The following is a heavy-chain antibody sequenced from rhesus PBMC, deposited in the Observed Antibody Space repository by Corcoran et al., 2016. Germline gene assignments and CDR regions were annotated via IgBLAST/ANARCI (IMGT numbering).Heavy chain of an antibody. D-gene: IGHD3-22*01. V-gene: IGHV2S1*01. J-gene: IGHJ4*01. CDR2: IYWDDDN. CDR1: GFSLSTSGLG. Sequence: QVTLKESGPALVKPTQPLTLSCTFSGFSLSTSGLGVYLIRQLPGKALEWLASIYWDDDNYYSTSLKSRLTISKDTSKSQVVLTMTNMDPVDTATYYCARDTGVVRRKLGYWGQGVLVTVSS. CDR3: ARDTGVVRRKLGY.